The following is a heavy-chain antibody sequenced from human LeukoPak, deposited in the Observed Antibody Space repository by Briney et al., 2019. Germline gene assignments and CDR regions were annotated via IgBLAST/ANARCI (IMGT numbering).Heavy chain of an antibody. V-gene: IGHV3-23*01. CDR2: ISGSGGST. CDR3: AKDLELRFLEWLRPFDY. D-gene: IGHD3-3*01. Sequence: GGSLRLSCAASGFTFSSYAMSWVRQAPGKGLEWVSAISGSGGSTYYADSVKGRFTISRDNSKNTLYPQMNSLRAEDTAVYCCAKDLELRFLEWLRPFDYWGQGTLVTVSS. CDR1: GFTFSSYA. J-gene: IGHJ4*02.